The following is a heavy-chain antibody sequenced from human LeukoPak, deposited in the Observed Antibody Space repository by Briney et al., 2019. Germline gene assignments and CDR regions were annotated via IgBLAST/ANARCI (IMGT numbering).Heavy chain of an antibody. Sequence: GGSLRLSCAASGFTFSSYAMTWVRQAPGKGLEWVGRIKSKTDGGTTDYAAPVKGRFTISRDDSKNTLYLQMNSLKTEDTAVYYCTTTPASGITMIVVVDYWGQGTLVTVSS. CDR1: GFTFSSYA. D-gene: IGHD3-22*01. V-gene: IGHV3-15*01. CDR2: IKSKTDGGTT. CDR3: TTTPASGITMIVVVDY. J-gene: IGHJ4*02.